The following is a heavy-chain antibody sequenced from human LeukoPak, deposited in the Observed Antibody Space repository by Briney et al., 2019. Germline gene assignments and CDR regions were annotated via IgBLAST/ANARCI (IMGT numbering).Heavy chain of an antibody. CDR3: ARGRRVAMENY. V-gene: IGHV1-2*02. J-gene: IGHJ4*02. CDR1: GYTFTGYY. Sequence: GASVKVSCKASGYTFTGYYMHWVRQAQGQGLGWMGLINPNSGGRNYAQKFESRVTMTRDTTISIAYMELSRLRSDDTAVYYCARGRRVAMENYWGQGTLVTVSS. CDR2: INPNSGGR. D-gene: IGHD1-1*01.